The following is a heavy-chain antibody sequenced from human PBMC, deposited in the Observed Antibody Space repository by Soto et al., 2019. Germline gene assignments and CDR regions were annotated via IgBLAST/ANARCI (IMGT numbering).Heavy chain of an antibody. CDR2: INHSGST. J-gene: IGHJ6*03. Sequence: SETLSLTCAVYGGSFSGYYWSWIRQPPGKGLEWIGEINHSGSTNYNPSLKSRVTISVDTSKNQFSRKLSSVTAADTAVYYCARGLLTTVDYYYYYMDVWGKGTTVTVSS. D-gene: IGHD3-16*01. CDR1: GGSFSGYY. CDR3: ARGLLTTVDYYYYYMDV. V-gene: IGHV4-34*01.